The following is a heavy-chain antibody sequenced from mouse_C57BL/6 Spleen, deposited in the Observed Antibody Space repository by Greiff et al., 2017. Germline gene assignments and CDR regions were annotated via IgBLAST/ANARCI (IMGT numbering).Heavy chain of an antibody. J-gene: IGHJ4*01. D-gene: IGHD1-2*01. CDR2: IRSKSNNYAT. CDR3: VRHGGYYGAMDY. CDR1: GFSFNTYA. Sequence: EVQLQESGGGLVQPKGSLKLSCAASGFSFNTYAMNWVRQAPGKGLEWVARIRSKSNNYATYYADSVKDRFTISRDDSESMLYLQMDNLKTEDTAMYYCVRHGGYYGAMDYWGQGTSVTVSS. V-gene: IGHV10-1*01.